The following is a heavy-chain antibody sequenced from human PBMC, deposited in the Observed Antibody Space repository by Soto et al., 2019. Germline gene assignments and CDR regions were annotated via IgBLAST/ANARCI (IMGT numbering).Heavy chain of an antibody. CDR1: GFTFSTYA. J-gene: IGHJ6*02. CDR3: ARPVVAFYYYGMDV. Sequence: QVQLEESGGGVVQPGTSLRLSCVASGFTFSTYAMEWVRQAPGKGLDWVAVISYDGSEKYYADSVQGRITISRDNYRNTLSLQMNSLRPEDTAVYFCARPVVAFYYYGMDVWGHGTTVTVSS. V-gene: IGHV3-30-3*01. D-gene: IGHD3-22*01. CDR2: ISYDGSEK.